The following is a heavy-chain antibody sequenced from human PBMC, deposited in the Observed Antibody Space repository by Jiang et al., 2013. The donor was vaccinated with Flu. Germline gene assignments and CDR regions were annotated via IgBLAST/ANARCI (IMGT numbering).Heavy chain of an antibody. CDR2: MNPNSGNT. CDR3: ARLWGDDFWSGYRWFDP. J-gene: IGHJ5*02. CDR1: GYTFTSYD. V-gene: IGHV1-8*01. Sequence: QVQLVESGAEVKKPGASVKVSCKASGYTFTSYDINWVRQATGQGLEWMGWMNPNSGNTGYAQKFQGRVTMTRNTSISTAYMELSSLRSEDTAVYYCARLWGDDFWSGYRWFDPWGQGTLVTVSS. D-gene: IGHD3-3*01.